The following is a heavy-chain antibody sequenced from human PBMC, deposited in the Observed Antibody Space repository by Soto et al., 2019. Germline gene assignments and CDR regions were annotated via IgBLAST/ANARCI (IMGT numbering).Heavy chain of an antibody. CDR1: GFTFSSYA. Sequence: EVQLLESGGGLVQPGGSLRLSCAASGFTFSSYAMSWVRQAPGKGLEWVSAISGSGGSTYYADSVKGRFTISRDNSKNTLYLQMNSLRAEDTAVYYCAKKGVLRFLEWLPHDAFDIWDQGTMVTVSS. J-gene: IGHJ3*02. V-gene: IGHV3-23*01. D-gene: IGHD3-3*01. CDR3: AKKGVLRFLEWLPHDAFDI. CDR2: ISGSGGST.